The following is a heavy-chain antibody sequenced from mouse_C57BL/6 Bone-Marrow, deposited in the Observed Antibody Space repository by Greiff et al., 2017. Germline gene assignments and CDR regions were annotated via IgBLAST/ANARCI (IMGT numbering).Heavy chain of an antibody. Sequence: VKLMEPGPGLVAPSQSLSITCTVSGFSLTSYAISWVRQPPGKGLEWLVVIWTGGGTNYNSALKSRLSISKDNSKSQVFLKMNSLQTDDTARYYCARKSSYGNLYFDYWGQGTTLTVSS. CDR3: ARKSSYGNLYFDY. CDR2: IWTGGGT. J-gene: IGHJ2*01. V-gene: IGHV2-9-1*01. D-gene: IGHD2-10*01. CDR1: GFSLTSYA.